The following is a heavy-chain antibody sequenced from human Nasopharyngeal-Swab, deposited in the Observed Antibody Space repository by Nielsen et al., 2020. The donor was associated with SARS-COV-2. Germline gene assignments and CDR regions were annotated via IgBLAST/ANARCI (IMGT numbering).Heavy chain of an antibody. CDR2: ITGNGDTT. CDR3: ARPLSRDSTWTTEANWFDP. D-gene: IGHD6-13*01. CDR1: GFTFSSYS. Sequence: GGSLRLSCAASGFTFSSYSMSWLRQAPGKGLKWVSTITGNGDTTYHADSVKGRFTISRDNSENTVYLQMNSLRAEDTALYHCARPLSRDSTWTTEANWFDPWGQGTLVTVSS. J-gene: IGHJ5*02. V-gene: IGHV3-23*01.